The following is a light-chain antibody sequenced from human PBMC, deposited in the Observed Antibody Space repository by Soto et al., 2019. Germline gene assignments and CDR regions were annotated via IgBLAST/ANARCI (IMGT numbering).Light chain of an antibody. CDR1: RNIRAW. V-gene: IGKV1-5*03. Sequence: DIPMTQSPSTLSASVGDRVTITCRASRNIRAWLAWYQQKPGKAPKLLIYKASNLFSGVPSRFSGRASGKEFTLTISSLQPDYFAIYYCHQYNSYPWTFGQGTKVDIK. CDR2: KAS. J-gene: IGKJ1*01. CDR3: HQYNSYPWT.